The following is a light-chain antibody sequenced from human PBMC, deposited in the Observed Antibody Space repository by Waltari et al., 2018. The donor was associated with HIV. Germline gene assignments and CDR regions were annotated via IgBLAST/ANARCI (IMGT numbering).Light chain of an antibody. Sequence: DTVMTQSPAPLSVSPGERATLSCRASQSVRSNLVWYQQKPGQARRLLIYGASTRATGIPARFSGSGSGTEFTLTISSLQSEDFAVYYCQQYNNGPITFGQGTRLDIK. CDR3: QQYNNGPIT. V-gene: IGKV3-15*01. CDR2: GAS. J-gene: IGKJ5*01. CDR1: QSVRSN.